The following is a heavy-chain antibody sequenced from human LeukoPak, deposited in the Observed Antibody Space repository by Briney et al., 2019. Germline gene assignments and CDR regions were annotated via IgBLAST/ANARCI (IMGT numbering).Heavy chain of an antibody. V-gene: IGHV3-30*02. D-gene: IGHD6-19*01. Sequence: GGSLRLSCAASGFTFSSYGMHWVRQAPGKGLEWVAFIRYDGSNKYYADSVKGRFTISRDNSKNTLYLQMNSLRAEDTAVYYCARDQNPTVAGTPYYFDYWGQGTLVTVSS. CDR2: IRYDGSNK. J-gene: IGHJ4*02. CDR3: ARDQNPTVAGTPYYFDY. CDR1: GFTFSSYG.